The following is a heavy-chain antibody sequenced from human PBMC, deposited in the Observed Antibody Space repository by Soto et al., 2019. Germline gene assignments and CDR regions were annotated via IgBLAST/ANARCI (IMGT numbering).Heavy chain of an antibody. Sequence: PSETLSLTCTVSGGSISSGGYYWSWIRQHPGKGLEWIGYIYYSGSTYYNPSLKSRVTISVDTSKNQFSLKLSSVTAADTAVYYCAREVAAAGKSQDGTADYWGQGTLVTVSS. J-gene: IGHJ4*02. CDR3: AREVAAAGKSQDGTADY. CDR2: IYYSGST. CDR1: GGSISSGGYY. V-gene: IGHV4-31*03. D-gene: IGHD6-13*01.